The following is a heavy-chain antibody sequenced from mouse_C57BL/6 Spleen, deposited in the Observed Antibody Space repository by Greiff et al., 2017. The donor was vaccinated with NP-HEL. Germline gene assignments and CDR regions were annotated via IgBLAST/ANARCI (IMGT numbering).Heavy chain of an antibody. CDR2: INYDGSST. V-gene: IGHV5-16*01. D-gene: IGHD4-1*01. J-gene: IGHJ4*01. CDR3: ARANWVYAMDY. Sequence: EVMLVESEGGLVQPGSSMKLSCTASGFTFSDYYMAWVRQVPEKGLEWVANINYDGSSTYYLDSLKSRFIISRDNAKNILYLQMSSLKSEDTATYYCARANWVYAMDYWGQGTSVTVSS. CDR1: GFTFSDYY.